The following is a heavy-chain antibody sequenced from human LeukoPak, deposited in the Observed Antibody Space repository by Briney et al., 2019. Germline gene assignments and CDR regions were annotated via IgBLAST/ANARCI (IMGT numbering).Heavy chain of an antibody. CDR1: GGSVSDYY. Sequence: SETLSLTCTISGGSVSDYYWSWIRQSPGKGLEWIGYIYHTGSTSYSPSLKSRVTISADTFQNQFSLKLSSVTAADTAVYYCASRKLGNDYWGQGTLVTVSS. CDR3: ASRKLGNDY. CDR2: IYHTGST. V-gene: IGHV4-59*02. D-gene: IGHD7-27*01. J-gene: IGHJ4*02.